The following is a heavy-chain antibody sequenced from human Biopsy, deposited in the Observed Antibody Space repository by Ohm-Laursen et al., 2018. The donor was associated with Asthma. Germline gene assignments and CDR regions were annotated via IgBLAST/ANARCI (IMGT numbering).Heavy chain of an antibody. CDR2: INSVFGTT. CDR3: ARKAGSCISRTCYSLDF. Sequence: SVTVSCKSLGGTFNTYVIGWLRQAPGQGPEWMGGINSVFGTTTYPQKFQDRVTITADDSTSTVYMELSSLRSEDTAVYYCARKAGSCISRTCYSLDFWGQGTLVTVSS. J-gene: IGHJ4*02. CDR1: GGTFNTYV. D-gene: IGHD2-2*01. V-gene: IGHV1-69*13.